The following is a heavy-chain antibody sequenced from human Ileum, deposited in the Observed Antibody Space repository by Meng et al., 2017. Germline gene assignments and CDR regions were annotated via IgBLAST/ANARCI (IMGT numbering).Heavy chain of an antibody. V-gene: IGHV3-9*01. CDR1: GSTFDKYA. Sequence: GGSLRLSCTASGSTFDKYAMHWVRQAPGKGLEWVSGISWNSGSIGYADSVKGRFTISRDNAKNSLYLQMNSLRAEDTAFYYCAKGRGAVWGGFGHWGQGNLVNGAS. J-gene: IGHJ4*02. D-gene: IGHD6-19*01. CDR2: ISWNSGSI. CDR3: AKGRGAVWGGFGH.